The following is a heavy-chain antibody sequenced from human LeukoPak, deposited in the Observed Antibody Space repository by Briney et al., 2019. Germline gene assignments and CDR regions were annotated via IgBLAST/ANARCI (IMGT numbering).Heavy chain of an antibody. Sequence: NPGRSLRLSCAASGFTFSSYGMHWVRQAPDKGLEWVAFISYDGSTEYYADSVKGRFTISRDNSGNTLFLQMNSLRAEGTAVYYCARDSARVRGVTPFYYFDYWGQGTLVTVSS. J-gene: IGHJ4*02. CDR2: ISYDGSTE. V-gene: IGHV3-30*04. CDR1: GFTFSSYG. D-gene: IGHD3-10*01. CDR3: ARDSARVRGVTPFYYFDY.